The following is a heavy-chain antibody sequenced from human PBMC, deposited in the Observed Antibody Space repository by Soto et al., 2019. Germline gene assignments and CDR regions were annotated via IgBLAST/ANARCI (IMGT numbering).Heavy chain of an antibody. J-gene: IGHJ6*03. V-gene: IGHV1-3*01. CDR3: ARGSSGWYSYYYMDV. CDR1: GYTFTSYA. Sequence: ASVKVSCKASGYTFTSYAMHWVRQAPGQRLEWMGWINAGNGNTKYSQKFQGRVTITRDTSASTAYMELSSLRSEDTAVYYCARGSSGWYSYYYMDVWGKGTTVTVSS. CDR2: INAGNGNT. D-gene: IGHD6-19*01.